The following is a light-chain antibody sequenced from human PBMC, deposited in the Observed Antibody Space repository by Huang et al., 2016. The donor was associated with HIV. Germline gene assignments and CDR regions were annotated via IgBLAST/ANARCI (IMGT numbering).Light chain of an antibody. CDR3: QQYNDWPRT. V-gene: IGKV3-15*01. CDR1: QSITRY. Sequence: EIVMTQSPATLSVSPGERAILFCRASQSITRYLAWYQQKPGQAPRLLIYDAATRATGSPARFSGSAAGTEYTLTISSLQSEDFAVYYCQQYNDWPRTFGQGTKVEIK. J-gene: IGKJ1*01. CDR2: DAA.